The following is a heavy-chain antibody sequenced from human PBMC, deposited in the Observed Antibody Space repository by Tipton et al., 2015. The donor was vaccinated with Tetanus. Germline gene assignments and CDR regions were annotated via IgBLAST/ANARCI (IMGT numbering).Heavy chain of an antibody. CDR3: ARDEKLEYCSSTSCSLGFDY. D-gene: IGHD2-2*01. J-gene: IGHJ4*02. Sequence: VQLVQSGAEVKKPGASVKVSCKASGYTFTSYYMHWVRQAPGQGLEWMGIINPSGGSASYAQKFQGRVTMTRDTSTSTVYMELSSLRSEDTAVYYCARDEKLEYCSSTSCSLGFDYWGQGALVTVSS. V-gene: IGHV1-46*01. CDR1: GYTFTSYY. CDR2: INPSGGSA.